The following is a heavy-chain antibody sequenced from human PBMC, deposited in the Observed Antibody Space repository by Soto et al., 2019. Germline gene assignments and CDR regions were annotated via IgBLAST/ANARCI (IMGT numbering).Heavy chain of an antibody. Sequence: QVQLQGSGPGLVKPSETLSLTCTVSGGSISSHYWSWIRQPPGQGLEWIGYIYYSGSTNYNPSLKSRVTISVDTSKSQFSLRLSSVTAADTAVYFCARLGGYDHYFDYWGRGALVTVSS. V-gene: IGHV4-59*08. D-gene: IGHD5-12*01. CDR3: ARLGGYDHYFDY. CDR2: IYYSGST. CDR1: GGSISSHY. J-gene: IGHJ4*02.